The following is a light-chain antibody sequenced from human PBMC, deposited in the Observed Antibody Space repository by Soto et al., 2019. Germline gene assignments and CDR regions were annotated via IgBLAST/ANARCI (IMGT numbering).Light chain of an antibody. CDR1: QSVSSNY. J-gene: IGKJ5*01. Sequence: IVLTQSPGTLSLSPGERATLSCRASQSVSSNYLAWYQLKPGQAPRLLSYDASTRATGIPDGVSGSGSGTEFTLTISRLEPEDFEVYSCHQYGRSPRTFGQGTRLEIK. V-gene: IGKV3-20*01. CDR3: HQYGRSPRT. CDR2: DAS.